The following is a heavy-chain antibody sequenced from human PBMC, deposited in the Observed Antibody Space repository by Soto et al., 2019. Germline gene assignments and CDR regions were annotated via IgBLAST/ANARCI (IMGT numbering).Heavy chain of an antibody. CDR3: AKGVWSGTSSPYYLDY. CDR1: GYTFTDSA. Sequence: QVHLVQSGAEEKTPGASVKVSCKASGYTFTDSAVNWVRQAPGQRLEWMGWINAGNGDIRYSQSFQGRVTITRDTSATTAYMELRSLRSEDTAVYYCAKGVWSGTSSPYYLDYWGQGTLVTVSS. J-gene: IGHJ4*02. D-gene: IGHD3-3*01. CDR2: INAGNGDI. V-gene: IGHV1-3*05.